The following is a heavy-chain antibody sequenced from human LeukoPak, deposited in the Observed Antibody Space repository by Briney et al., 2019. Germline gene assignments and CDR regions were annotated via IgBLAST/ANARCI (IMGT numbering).Heavy chain of an antibody. D-gene: IGHD2-2*01. Sequence: ASVKVSCKASGYTFTGYYMHWVRQATGQGLEWMGWMNPNSGNTGYAQKFQGRVTMTRNTSISTAYMELSSLRSEDTAVYYCARGLLCSSTSCYGSLDYGMDVWGQGTTVTVSS. CDR2: MNPNSGNT. V-gene: IGHV1-8*02. CDR1: GYTFTGYY. CDR3: ARGLLCSSTSCYGSLDYGMDV. J-gene: IGHJ6*02.